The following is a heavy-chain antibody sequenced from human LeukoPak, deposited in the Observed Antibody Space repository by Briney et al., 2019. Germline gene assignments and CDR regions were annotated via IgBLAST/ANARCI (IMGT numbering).Heavy chain of an antibody. CDR3: ARETMVQGVISSGAFDI. CDR1: GYTFTGYY. V-gene: IGHV1-2*02. CDR2: INPNSGGT. Sequence: GASVKVSCKASGYTFTGYYMHWVRQAPGQGLEWTGWINPNSGGTNYAQKFQGRVTMTRDTSISTAYMELSRLRSDDTAVYYCARETMVQGVISSGAFDIWGQGTMVTVSS. J-gene: IGHJ3*02. D-gene: IGHD3-10*01.